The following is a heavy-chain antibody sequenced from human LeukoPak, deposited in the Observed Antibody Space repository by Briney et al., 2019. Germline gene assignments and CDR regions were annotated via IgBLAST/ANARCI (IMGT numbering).Heavy chain of an antibody. CDR1: GYTFTSYG. V-gene: IGHV1-18*01. CDR2: ISAYNGNT. J-gene: IGHJ4*02. Sequence: ASVKVSCKASGYTFTSYGISWVRQAPGQGLEWMGWISAYNGNTNYAQKLQGRVTMTTDTSTSTAYMELRSLRSDDTAVYYCGRADSSGTPNLSWGQGTLVTVSS. D-gene: IGHD3-22*01. CDR3: GRADSSGTPNLS.